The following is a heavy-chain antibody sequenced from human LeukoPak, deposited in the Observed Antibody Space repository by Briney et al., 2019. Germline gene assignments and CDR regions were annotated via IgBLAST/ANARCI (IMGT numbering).Heavy chain of an antibody. Sequence: SQTLSLTCAISGDSVSSNSAAWNWIRQSPSRGLEWLGRTYYRSKLYNDYAVSVKSRITINPDTSKNQFSLQLNSVTPEDTAVYYCAREAPGYYDSSGYHHFDYWGQGTLVTVSS. CDR3: AREAPGYYDSSGYHHFDY. CDR2: TYYRSKLYN. J-gene: IGHJ4*02. D-gene: IGHD3-22*01. V-gene: IGHV6-1*01. CDR1: GDSVSSNSAA.